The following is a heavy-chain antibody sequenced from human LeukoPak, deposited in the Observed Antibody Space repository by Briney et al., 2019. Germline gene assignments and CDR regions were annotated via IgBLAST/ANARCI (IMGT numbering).Heavy chain of an antibody. V-gene: IGHV3-49*04. J-gene: IGHJ6*03. CDR1: GFTFGDYA. CDR2: IRSKTYGGTT. D-gene: IGHD3-22*01. CDR3: TRIMGYYDSSVYYYYMDV. Sequence: PGRSLRLSRTPSGFTFGDYAMSWVRQAPGKGLEWVGFIRSKTYGGTTEYAASVKGRFTLSRDDSESIAYLQMNSLKTEDTAVYYCTRIMGYYDSSVYYYYMDVWGKGTTVTVSS.